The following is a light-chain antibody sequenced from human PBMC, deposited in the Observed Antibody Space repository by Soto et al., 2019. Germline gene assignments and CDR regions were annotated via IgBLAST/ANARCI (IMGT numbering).Light chain of an antibody. CDR1: SGHSSYI. Sequence: QSVLTQSSSASASLGSSVKLTCTLSSGHSSYIIAWHQQQPGKAPRHLMKLEGSGNYNKGSVVPDRVSCSISGADRYLTISNLPFEDEADYYCETWDSNTRVFGGGTQLTVL. V-gene: IGLV4-60*02. CDR3: ETWDSNTRV. CDR2: LEGSGNY. J-gene: IGLJ7*01.